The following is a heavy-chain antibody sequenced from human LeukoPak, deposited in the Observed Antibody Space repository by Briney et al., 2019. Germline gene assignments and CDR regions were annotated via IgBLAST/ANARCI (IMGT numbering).Heavy chain of an antibody. CDR1: GGSISSGGYY. CDR3: ARDSQFGSSWY. CDR2: IYHSGST. J-gene: IGHJ4*02. Sequence: SETLSLTCTVSGGSISSGGYYWSWIRQPPGRGLEWIGYIYHSGSTYYNPSLKSRVTISVDRSKNQFSLKLSSVTAADTAVYYCARDSQFGSSWYWGQGTLVTVSS. D-gene: IGHD6-13*01. V-gene: IGHV4-30-2*01.